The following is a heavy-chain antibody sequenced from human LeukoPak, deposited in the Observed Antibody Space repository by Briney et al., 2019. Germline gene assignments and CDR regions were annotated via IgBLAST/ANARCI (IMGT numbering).Heavy chain of an antibody. D-gene: IGHD2-2*01. CDR2: IYSGGST. CDR3: ARRGEEDCSSTSCYGVAGFDY. CDR1: GFAVSSKY. V-gene: IGHV3-66*01. Sequence: GGSLRLSCAASGFAVSSKYISWVRQAPGKGLEWVSVIYSGGSTYYADSVKGRFTVSRDNSKNTLYLQMNSLRAEDTAVYYCARRGEEDCSSTSCYGVAGFDYWGQGTLVTVSS. J-gene: IGHJ4*02.